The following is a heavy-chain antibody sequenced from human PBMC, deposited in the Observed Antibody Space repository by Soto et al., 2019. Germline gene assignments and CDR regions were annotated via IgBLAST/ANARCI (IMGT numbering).Heavy chain of an antibody. CDR3: ARHDFGGTLVY. Sequence: SETLSLTCTVSGGSISSYYWSWIRQPPGKGPEWIGYIYYSGSTNYNPSLKSRVTISVDTSKNQFSLKLSSVTAADTAVYYCARHDFGGTLVYWGQGTLVTVSS. CDR1: GGSISSYY. D-gene: IGHD2-15*01. V-gene: IGHV4-59*08. J-gene: IGHJ4*02. CDR2: IYYSGST.